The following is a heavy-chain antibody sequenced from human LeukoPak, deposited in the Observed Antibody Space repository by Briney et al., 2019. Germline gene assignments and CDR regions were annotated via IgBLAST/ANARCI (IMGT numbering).Heavy chain of an antibody. V-gene: IGHV3-23*01. J-gene: IGHJ4*02. D-gene: IGHD4-17*01. CDR3: AKDLNAYGGYDFDY. Sequence: SGGSLRLSCAASAFTFSSYAMSWVRQAPGKGLEWVSGISDSGGTTYYADSVKGRFTISRDNSKNTLDLQMNSLRAEDTAVYYCAKDLNAYGGYDFDYWGQGTLVTVSS. CDR2: ISDSGGTT. CDR1: AFTFSSYA.